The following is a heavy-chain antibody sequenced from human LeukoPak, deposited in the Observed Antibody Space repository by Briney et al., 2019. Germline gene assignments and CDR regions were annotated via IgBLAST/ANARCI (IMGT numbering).Heavy chain of an antibody. J-gene: IGHJ3*02. CDR2: ISAYNGNT. CDR1: GYTFTSYG. D-gene: IGHD1-26*01. Sequence: ASVKVSCKASGYTFTSYGISWVRQAPGQGLEWMGSISAYNGNTNYAQKLQGRVTMTTDTSTSTAYMELRSLRSDDTAVYYCASGVVGAAEGDDAFDIWGQGTMVTVSS. V-gene: IGHV1-18*01. CDR3: ASGVVGAAEGDDAFDI.